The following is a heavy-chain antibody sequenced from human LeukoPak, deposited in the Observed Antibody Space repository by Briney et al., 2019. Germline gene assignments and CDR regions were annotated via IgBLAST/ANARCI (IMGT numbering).Heavy chain of an antibody. CDR1: GYTFTSYG. D-gene: IGHD3-22*01. CDR3: ARVSIAYEWNYGMDV. J-gene: IGHJ6*02. V-gene: IGHV1-18*01. Sequence: ASVKVSCKASGYTFTSYGISWGRQAPGPGLEWMGWISAYNGNTNYAQKLQGRVTMTTDTSTSTAYMELRSLRSDDTAVYYCARVSIAYEWNYGMDVWGQGTTVTVSS. CDR2: ISAYNGNT.